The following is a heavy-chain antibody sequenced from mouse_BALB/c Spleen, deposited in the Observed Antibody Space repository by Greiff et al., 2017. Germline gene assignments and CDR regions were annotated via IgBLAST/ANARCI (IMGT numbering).Heavy chain of an antibody. J-gene: IGHJ1*01. CDR3: VRDRTWYFDV. Sequence: GGGLVQPKGSLKLSCAASGFTFNTNAMNWVRQAPGKGLEWVARIRSKSNNYATYYADSVKDRFTISRDDSQSMLYLQMNNLKTEDTAMYYCVRDRTWYFDVWGAGTTVTVSS. CDR2: IRSKSNNYAT. CDR1: GFTFNTNA. V-gene: IGHV10S3*01.